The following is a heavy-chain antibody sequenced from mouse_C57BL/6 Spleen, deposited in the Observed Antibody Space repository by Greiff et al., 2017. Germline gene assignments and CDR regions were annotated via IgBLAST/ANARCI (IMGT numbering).Heavy chain of an antibody. CDR2: IHPNSGST. CDR3: ARSGGSHFDV. J-gene: IGHJ2*01. V-gene: IGHV1-64*01. CDR1: GYTFTSYW. Sequence: VKLQQPGAELVKPGASVKLSCKASGYTFTSYWMHWVKQRPGQGLEWIGMIHPNSGSTNYNEKFKSKAPLTVDKSSSTAYMQLSSLTSEDSAVYYCARSGGSHFDVWGQGTTLTVSS. D-gene: IGHD1-1*02.